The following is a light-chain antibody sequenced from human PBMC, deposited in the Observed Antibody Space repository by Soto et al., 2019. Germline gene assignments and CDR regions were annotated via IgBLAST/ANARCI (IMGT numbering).Light chain of an antibody. CDR1: QSVSSN. V-gene: IGKV3-15*01. Sequence: EIVMTLSPATLSVSPGERATLSCRASQSVSSNLAWYQQKPGQAPGLLIYGASTRATGIPARFSGSGSGTEFTLTISSLQSEDFAVYYCQQYNNWPPLTFGGGTKVEIK. J-gene: IGKJ4*01. CDR3: QQYNNWPPLT. CDR2: GAS.